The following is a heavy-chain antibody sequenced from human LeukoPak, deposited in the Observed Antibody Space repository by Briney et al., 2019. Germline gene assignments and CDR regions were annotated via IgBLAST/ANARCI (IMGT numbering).Heavy chain of an antibody. CDR1: GFTFSSYG. Sequence: GGSLRLSCAASGFTFSSYGMHWVRQAPGKGLEWVAFIRYDGSNKYYADSVKGRFTVSRDNSKNTLYLQVNSLRAEDTAVYYCAKAQRAGTLYWGQGTLVTVSS. CDR2: IRYDGSNK. V-gene: IGHV3-30*02. D-gene: IGHD6-19*01. J-gene: IGHJ4*02. CDR3: AKAQRAGTLY.